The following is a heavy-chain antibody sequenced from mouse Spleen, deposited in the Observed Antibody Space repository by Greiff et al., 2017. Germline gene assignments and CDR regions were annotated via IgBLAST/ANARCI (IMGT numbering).Heavy chain of an antibody. D-gene: IGHD3-3*01. J-gene: IGHJ2*02. V-gene: IGHV1-55*01. Sequence: VQLQQPGAELVKPGASVKMSCKASGYIFTTYWITWVKQRPGQGLEWIGNIFPGSDSTNYNENFKNKATLTVDTSSSTAYMQLGGLTSEDSAVYYCARGDWTFDCWGQGTSLTVSS. CDR2: IFPGSDST. CDR3: ARGDWTFDC. CDR1: GYIFTTYW.